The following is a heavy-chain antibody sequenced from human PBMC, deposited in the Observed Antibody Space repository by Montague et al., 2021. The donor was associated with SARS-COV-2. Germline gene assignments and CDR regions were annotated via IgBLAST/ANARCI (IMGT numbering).Heavy chain of an antibody. CDR1: GGSISSSNYY. D-gene: IGHD6-19*01. CDR2: IYYSGTT. CDR3: ARETYTRGWFQRFDF. V-gene: IGHV4-39*01. J-gene: IGHJ4*02. Sequence: SQTLSLTCTVSGGSISSSNYYWSWIRQPPGKGLEWIGRIYYSGTTYYNPSLQSRVTISVDTSKKQFSLKLSSVTAADTAVYYCARETYTRGWFQRFDFWGQGTLVTVSS.